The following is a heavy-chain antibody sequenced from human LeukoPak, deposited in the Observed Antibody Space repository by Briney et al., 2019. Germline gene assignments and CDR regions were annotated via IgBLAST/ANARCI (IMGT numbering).Heavy chain of an antibody. V-gene: IGHV1-46*01. D-gene: IGHD2-2*01. CDR3: ARDGPTAAPFDY. CDR2: INPSGGST. Sequence: GASVKVSCKASGDRFTSYDMHWVRQAPGQGLEWRGIINPSGGSTSYAQRFQGRVAMTRDTSTTTVYMEVNSLTSEDTAVYFCARDGPTAAPFDYWGQGTLVTVSS. J-gene: IGHJ4*02. CDR1: GDRFTSYD.